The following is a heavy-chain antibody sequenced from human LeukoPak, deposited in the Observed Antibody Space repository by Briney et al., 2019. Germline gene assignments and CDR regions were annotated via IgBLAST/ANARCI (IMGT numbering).Heavy chain of an antibody. CDR2: MSPNSGDT. CDR1: GYTFTSYD. Sequence: GAXXKVSCKASGYTFTSYDFNWVRQATGQRPEGMGWMSPNSGDTGYAQKFQDRVTMTRNTSISTAYMELSSLRSDDTAVYYCARGPPNWGYDYWGPGTLVTVSS. CDR3: ARGPPNWGYDY. D-gene: IGHD7-27*01. V-gene: IGHV1-8*01. J-gene: IGHJ4*02.